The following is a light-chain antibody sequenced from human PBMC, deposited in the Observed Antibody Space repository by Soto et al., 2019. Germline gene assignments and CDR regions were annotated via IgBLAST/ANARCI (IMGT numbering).Light chain of an antibody. CDR3: QPSFSIPYT. J-gene: IGKJ2*01. CDR2: AAS. V-gene: IGKV1-39*01. Sequence: DIQMTQSPSSLSAFIGDRVTITCRTSHNISSHLNWYHQKPGKAPNLLIYAASSLQSGVPSGFTSSGSGTDFNLPITSLQPADFATYYSQPSFSIPYTFGQGTTLQIK. CDR1: HNISSH.